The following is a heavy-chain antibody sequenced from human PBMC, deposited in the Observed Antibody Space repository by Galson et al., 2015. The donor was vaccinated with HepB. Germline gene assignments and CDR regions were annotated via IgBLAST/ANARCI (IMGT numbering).Heavy chain of an antibody. Sequence: SVKVSCKASGYSFTSYAINWVRQAPGQGLQWMGWINTDTRNPTYAQGFTGRFVFSLDTSVTTAYLQISSLTAEDTAVYYCARGDYGPGGRYAFRIWGQGTMVTVSS. V-gene: IGHV7-4-1*02. CDR3: ARGDYGPGGRYAFRI. CDR2: INTDTRNP. J-gene: IGHJ3*02. D-gene: IGHD3-10*01. CDR1: GYSFTSYA.